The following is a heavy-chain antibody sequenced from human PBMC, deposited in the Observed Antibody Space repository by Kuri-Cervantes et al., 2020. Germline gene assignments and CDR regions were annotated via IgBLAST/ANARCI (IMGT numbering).Heavy chain of an antibody. CDR3: ARVSAVVVAATAYYMDV. CDR2: IKQDGSDK. J-gene: IGHJ6*03. CDR1: GFTFSNCW. V-gene: IGHV3-7*02. Sequence: GGSLRLSCAASGFTFSNCWMSWVRHAPGKGLEWVANIKQDGSDKYYVDSVKGRFTIYRDNAKNSLYLQMNSLIAEDTAVYYCARVSAVVVAATAYYMDVWGKGTTVTVSS. D-gene: IGHD2-15*01.